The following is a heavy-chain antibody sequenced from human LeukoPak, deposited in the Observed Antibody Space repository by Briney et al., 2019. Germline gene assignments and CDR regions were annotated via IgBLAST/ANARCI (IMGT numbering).Heavy chain of an antibody. Sequence: ASAKVSCKASGYNFISYAMHWVRQAPGQRLEWMGWIHTDNGDTKYSHYFLGRVTITRDTSANTAYMELSSLRSEDTAVYYCARDRAVGLAPFDPWGQGTLVTVSS. D-gene: IGHD2-15*01. V-gene: IGHV1-3*04. J-gene: IGHJ5*02. CDR2: IHTDNGDT. CDR3: ARDRAVGLAPFDP. CDR1: GYNFISYA.